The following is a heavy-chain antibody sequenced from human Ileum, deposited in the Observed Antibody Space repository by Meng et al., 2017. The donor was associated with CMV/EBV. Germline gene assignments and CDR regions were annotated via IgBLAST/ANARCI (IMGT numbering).Heavy chain of an antibody. Sequence: QGQLQESGPGLVKPSETLSLTCTVSGDSISSYYWSWIRQPPGKGLEWIGYIYNSGGTHYNPSLKTRVTISVDRSKNQLSLKLSSVTAADTAIYYCARDLVGTGTFDYWGQGTLVTVSS. CDR1: GDSISSYY. J-gene: IGHJ4*02. CDR3: ARDLVGTGTFDY. CDR2: IYNSGGT. D-gene: IGHD1/OR15-1a*01. V-gene: IGHV4-59*01.